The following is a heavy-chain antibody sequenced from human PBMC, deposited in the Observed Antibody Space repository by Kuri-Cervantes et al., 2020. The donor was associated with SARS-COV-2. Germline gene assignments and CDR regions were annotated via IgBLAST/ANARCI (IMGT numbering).Heavy chain of an antibody. CDR3: ARDSSDWHMDNGMDV. V-gene: IGHV1-18*04. Sequence: ASVKVSCKASGYTFTGYYMHWVRQAPGQGLEWMGWISAHNDNIHYAQKFQGRVTLTSVTSTSTAYMELRGLRSDDAAVYYCARDSSDWHMDNGMDVWGQGTTVTVSS. J-gene: IGHJ6*02. D-gene: IGHD2-21*02. CDR1: GYTFTGYY. CDR2: ISAHNDNI.